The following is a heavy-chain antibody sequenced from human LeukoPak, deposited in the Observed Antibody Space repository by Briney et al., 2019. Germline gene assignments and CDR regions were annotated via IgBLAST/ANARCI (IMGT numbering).Heavy chain of an antibody. CDR2: ISNTGSVI. Sequence: GGSLRLSCAASGSTFSSHTMNWVRQAPGKGLEWISYISNTGSVIYYADSVKGRFTISRDNAKNSLYLQMNSLRAEDTAVYYCARDGAPDAHCSSTTCAIRWGQGTLVTVSS. D-gene: IGHD2-2*01. J-gene: IGHJ4*02. CDR1: GSTFSSHT. CDR3: ARDGAPDAHCSSTTCAIR. V-gene: IGHV3-48*04.